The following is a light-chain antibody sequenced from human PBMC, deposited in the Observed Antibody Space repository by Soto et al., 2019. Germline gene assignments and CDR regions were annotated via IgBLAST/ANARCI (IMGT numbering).Light chain of an antibody. CDR3: QVRTNWSIA. Sequence: EIVLTQSPATLSVSPGERATLSCRASQSVTSNYLAWYQQKPGQAPRLLIYDASNRATGIPARFSGTGSGTDFTLTINNLEPEDFAVYYCQVRTNWSIAFGRGTRLEIK. V-gene: IGKV3-11*01. J-gene: IGKJ5*01. CDR1: QSVTSNY. CDR2: DAS.